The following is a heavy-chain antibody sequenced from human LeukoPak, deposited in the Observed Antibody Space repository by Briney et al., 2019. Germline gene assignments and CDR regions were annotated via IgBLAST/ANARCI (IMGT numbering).Heavy chain of an antibody. CDR2: ISSSGST. D-gene: IGHD5-24*01. Sequence: SETLSLTCTVSGGSISSSSYYWGWIRQPAGKGLEWIGRISSSGSTNYNPSLKSRVTISVDTSKNQFSLKLSSVTAADTAVYYCARRRDGYNRGGFDYWGQGTLVTVSS. J-gene: IGHJ4*02. CDR3: ARRRDGYNRGGFDY. CDR1: GGSISSSSYY. V-gene: IGHV4-61*02.